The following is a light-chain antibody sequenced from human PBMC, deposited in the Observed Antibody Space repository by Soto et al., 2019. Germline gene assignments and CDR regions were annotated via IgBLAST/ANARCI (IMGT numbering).Light chain of an antibody. Sequence: QSALTQPASVSGSPGQSITISCTGTSSDVGRYNYVSWYQQHPGKAPKLTIYDVSNRPSGVSSRFSGSKSGNTASLTISGLQAEDEADYYCSSFTSSSTYVFGTGTKFTVL. J-gene: IGLJ1*01. CDR1: SSDVGRYNY. CDR2: DVS. V-gene: IGLV2-14*01. CDR3: SSFTSSSTYV.